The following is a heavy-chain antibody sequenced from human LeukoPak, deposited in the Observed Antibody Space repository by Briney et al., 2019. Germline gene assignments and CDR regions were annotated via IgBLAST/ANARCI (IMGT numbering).Heavy chain of an antibody. D-gene: IGHD1-26*01. J-gene: IGHJ5*02. CDR1: GYTFTGYY. V-gene: IGHV1-2*02. Sequence: ASVKVSCKASGYTFTGYYMHWVRQAPGQGLEWMGWINPNSGGTNYAQKFQGRVTMTRDTSISTAYMELSRLRSDDTAVYYCARDPDEWELLYWFDPWGQGTLVTVSS. CDR2: INPNSGGT. CDR3: ARDPDEWELLYWFDP.